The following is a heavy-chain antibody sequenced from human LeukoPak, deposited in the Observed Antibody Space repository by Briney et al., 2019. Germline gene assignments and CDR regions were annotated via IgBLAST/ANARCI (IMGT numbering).Heavy chain of an antibody. CDR3: ARGRGYGGNYLRSFDI. J-gene: IGHJ3*02. Sequence: PSETLSLTCAVYGGSFSGYYWSWIRQPPGKGLEWIGEINHSGSTNYNPSLKSRVTISVDTSKNQFSLKLNSVTAADTAVYYCARGRGYGGNYLRSFDIWGQGTMVTVSS. V-gene: IGHV4-34*01. CDR1: GGSFSGYY. D-gene: IGHD1-26*01. CDR2: INHSGST.